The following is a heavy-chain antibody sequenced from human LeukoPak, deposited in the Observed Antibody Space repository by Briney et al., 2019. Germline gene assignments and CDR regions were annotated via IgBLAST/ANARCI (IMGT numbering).Heavy chain of an antibody. V-gene: IGHV4-34*01. CDR3: AILGYGLGSDYWGSYYYYFMDV. J-gene: IGHJ6*03. CDR2: IYYSGST. Sequence: PSETLSLTCAVYGGSISGYYWSWIRQPPGKGLEWIGDIYYSGSTNYNPSLKSRVTISVDTSKNQFSLKLSSGTAADTAVYYCAILGYGLGSDYWGSYYYYFMDVGARET. D-gene: IGHD3-10*01. CDR1: GGSISGYY.